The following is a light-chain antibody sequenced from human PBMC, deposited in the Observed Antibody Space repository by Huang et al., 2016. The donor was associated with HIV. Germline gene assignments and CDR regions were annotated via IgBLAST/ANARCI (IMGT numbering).Light chain of an antibody. V-gene: IGKV1-39*01. CDR1: QNISTH. Sequence: DIQMTQSPTSLSASVGDRVTITCRPSQNISTHLNWYHQRPGKAPKLLIYAASSLQSGVPLRFSGSGSGTNFTLTITSLQPDDLGTYYCQQSYRTPTFGLGTRLEIE. J-gene: IGKJ5*01. CDR3: QQSYRTPT. CDR2: AAS.